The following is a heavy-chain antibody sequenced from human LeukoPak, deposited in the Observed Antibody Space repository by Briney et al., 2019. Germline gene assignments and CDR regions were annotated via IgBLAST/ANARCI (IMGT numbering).Heavy chain of an antibody. V-gene: IGHV3-23*01. CDR1: GFSISTYV. CDR2: IGTSGAA. D-gene: IGHD3-22*01. J-gene: IGHJ4*02. Sequence: GGSLRLSCAPSGFSISTYVMRWLRQAPGKGLEWVTTIGTSGAAYYAESVKGRFTISRDNCKNTLYLQMNSLRADDTAAYYCAKGIGYQFDYWGQGTLVTVSS. CDR3: AKGIGYQFDY.